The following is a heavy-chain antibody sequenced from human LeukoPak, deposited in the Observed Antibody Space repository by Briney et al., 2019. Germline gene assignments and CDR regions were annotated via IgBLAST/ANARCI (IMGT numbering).Heavy chain of an antibody. CDR2: ISAYNGNT. V-gene: IGHV1-18*01. CDR1: GYTFTSYG. J-gene: IGHJ6*02. Sequence: GASVTVSFKASGYTFTSYGISWVRQAPGQGLEWMGWISAYNGNTNYAQKLQGRVTMTTDTSTSTAYMELRSLRSDDTAVYYCARDGCSSTSCYINVGLTSYGMDVWGQGTTVTVSS. CDR3: ARDGCSSTSCYINVGLTSYGMDV. D-gene: IGHD2-2*02.